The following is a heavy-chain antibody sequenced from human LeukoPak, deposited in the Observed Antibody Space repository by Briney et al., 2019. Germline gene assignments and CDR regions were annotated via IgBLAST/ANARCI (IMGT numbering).Heavy chain of an antibody. V-gene: IGHV3-21*01. D-gene: IGHD5-18*01. Sequence: GGSLRLSCAASGFTFSSYSMNWVRQAPGKGLEWVSSISSSSSYIYYADSVKGRFTISRDNAKNSLYLQMNSLRAEDTAVYYCARERQEDTAMVYCYYYGMDVWGQGTTVTVSS. CDR2: ISSSSSYI. J-gene: IGHJ6*02. CDR3: ARERQEDTAMVYCYYYGMDV. CDR1: GFTFSSYS.